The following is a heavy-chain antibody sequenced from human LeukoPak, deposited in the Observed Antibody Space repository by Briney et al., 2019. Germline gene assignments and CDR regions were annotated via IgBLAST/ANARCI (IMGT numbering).Heavy chain of an antibody. D-gene: IGHD3-22*01. CDR2: INPSGGST. CDR1: GYTFTSYY. CDR3: ARDAYYYDSSGYYGFGVDY. J-gene: IGHJ4*02. Sequence: ASLKVSCKASGYTFTSYYMHWVRQARGQGLEWMGIINPSGGSTSYAQKFQGRVTMTRDTSTSTVYMELSSLRSEDTAVYYCARDAYYYDSSGYYGFGVDYWGQGTLVTVSS. V-gene: IGHV1-46*01.